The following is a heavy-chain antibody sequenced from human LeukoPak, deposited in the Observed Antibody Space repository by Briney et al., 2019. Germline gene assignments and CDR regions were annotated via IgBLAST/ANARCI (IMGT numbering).Heavy chain of an antibody. J-gene: IGHJ4*02. CDR2: ISSSSSTI. Sequence: GGSLRLSCAASGFTFSSYSMNWVRQAPGKGLEWVSYISSSSSTIYYADSAKGRFTISRDNAKNSLYLQMNSLRAEDTAVYYCERDLDIVVVPAAKGDYWGQGTLVTVSS. CDR3: ERDLDIVVVPAAKGDY. D-gene: IGHD2-2*03. CDR1: GFTFSSYS. V-gene: IGHV3-48*01.